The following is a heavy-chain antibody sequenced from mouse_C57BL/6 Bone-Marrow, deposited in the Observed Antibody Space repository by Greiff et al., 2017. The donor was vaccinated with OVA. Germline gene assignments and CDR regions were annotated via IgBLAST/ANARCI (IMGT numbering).Heavy chain of an antibody. D-gene: IGHD2-5*01. CDR3: APQGVTPRGAWFAY. CDR2: IWRGGST. Sequence: VKLMESGPGLVQPSQSLSITCTVSGFSLTSYGVHWVRQSPGKGLEWLGVIWRGGSTDYNAAFMSRLSITKDNSKSQVFFKMNSLQADDTAIYYCAPQGVTPRGAWFAYWGQGTLVTVSA. J-gene: IGHJ3*01. V-gene: IGHV2-5*01. CDR1: GFSLTSYG.